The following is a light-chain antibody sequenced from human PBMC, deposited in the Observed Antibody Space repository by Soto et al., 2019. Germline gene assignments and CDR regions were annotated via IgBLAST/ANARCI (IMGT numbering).Light chain of an antibody. Sequence: IQMTQSPSSLSVSVGARATITCRARQSIGGFLNWYQQQLGKAPQLLIYAASSLQSGVPSTFTGSGSGTDFTLTINDLQPEDVATYFCLQDYDFPYTFGQGTRLEIK. J-gene: IGKJ5*01. CDR2: AAS. V-gene: IGKV1-6*01. CDR1: QSIGGF. CDR3: LQDYDFPYT.